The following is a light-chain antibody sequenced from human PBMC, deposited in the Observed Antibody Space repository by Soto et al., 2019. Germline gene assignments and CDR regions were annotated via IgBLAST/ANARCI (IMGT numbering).Light chain of an antibody. CDR2: DVN. V-gene: IGLV2-8*01. J-gene: IGLJ1*01. Sequence: QSVLTQPPSASGSPGQSVAISCTGTASDIGGYTFVSWYQQHQGKAPKLLIYDVNKRPSGVPDRFSGSKSGNTASLTVSGLQAEDEADYYCSAHGGTNPYVFGTGTKVTVL. CDR1: ASDIGGYTF. CDR3: SAHGGTNPYV.